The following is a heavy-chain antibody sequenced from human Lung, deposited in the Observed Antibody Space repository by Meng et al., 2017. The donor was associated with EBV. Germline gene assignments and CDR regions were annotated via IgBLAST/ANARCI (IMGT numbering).Heavy chain of an antibody. CDR2: IYYSGST. CDR1: GASISNNNW. D-gene: IGHD3-10*01. V-gene: IGHV4-4*02. CDR3: ARQSGYFDY. Sequence: HVPLTGPGPGMLNLSGTRSLRCAVSGASISNNNWWSWVRQPPGKGLEWIGSIYYSGSTYYNPSLKSRVTISVDTSKNQFSLKLSSVTAADTAVYYCARQSGYFDYWGQGTLVTVSS. J-gene: IGHJ4*02.